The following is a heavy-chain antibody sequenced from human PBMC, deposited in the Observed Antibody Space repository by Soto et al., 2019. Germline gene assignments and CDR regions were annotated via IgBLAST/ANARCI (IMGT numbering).Heavy chain of an antibody. CDR2: ISSSSSYI. V-gene: IGHV3-21*01. D-gene: IGHD3-9*01. CDR3: ARRNYDILTGYYSH. J-gene: IGHJ4*02. CDR1: GFTFSSYS. Sequence: KPGGSLRLSCAASGFTFSSYSMNWVRQAPGKGLEWASSISSSSSYIYYADSVKGRFTISRDNAKNSLYLQMNSLRAEDTAVYYCARRNYDILTGYYSHWGQGTLVTVSS.